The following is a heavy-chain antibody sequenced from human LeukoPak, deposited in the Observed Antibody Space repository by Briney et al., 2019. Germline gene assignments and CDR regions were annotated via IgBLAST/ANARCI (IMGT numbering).Heavy chain of an antibody. CDR2: ISASGGSR. V-gene: IGHV3-23*01. CDR1: GFTFSLYV. CDR3: AQDRGATVTTFAH. Sequence: GGSLRLSCAASGFTFSLYVMSWVRQAPGKGLEWVSGISASGGSRYYADSVKGRFTISRDNSRNTVFLQVNSLRGDDTAVYYCAQDRGATVTTFAHWGLGTLVTGPS. J-gene: IGHJ4*02. D-gene: IGHD4-17*01.